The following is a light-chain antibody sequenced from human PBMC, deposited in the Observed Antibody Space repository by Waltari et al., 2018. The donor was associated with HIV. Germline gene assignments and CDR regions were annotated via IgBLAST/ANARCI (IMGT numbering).Light chain of an antibody. CDR3: QQSYSVPYS. Sequence: DIQMTQPPSSLSASVGDRVSITCRASQTVTSYLNWDQQMPVKAPNLLIYGASTLQIGVPSRFSGSGSAAEYTLTFSSLQPEDSATYYCQQSYSVPYSFGPGTKLEI. J-gene: IGKJ2*03. CDR2: GAS. CDR1: QTVTSY. V-gene: IGKV1-39*01.